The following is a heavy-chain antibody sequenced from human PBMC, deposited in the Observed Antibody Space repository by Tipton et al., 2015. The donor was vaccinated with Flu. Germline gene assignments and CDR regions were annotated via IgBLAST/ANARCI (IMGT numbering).Heavy chain of an antibody. CDR2: IYPGDSDT. CDR1: GYSFTSYW. Sequence: VQLVQSGAEVKKPGESLKISCKGSGYSFTSYWIGWVRQMPGKGLEWMGIIYPGDSDTRYSPSFQGQVTISADKSISTAYLQWSSLKASDTAMYYCARRLVARYCSGGSCYSESDWYFDLWGRGTLVTVSS. CDR3: ARRLVARYCSGGSCYSESDWYFDL. D-gene: IGHD2-15*01. V-gene: IGHV5-51*03. J-gene: IGHJ2*01.